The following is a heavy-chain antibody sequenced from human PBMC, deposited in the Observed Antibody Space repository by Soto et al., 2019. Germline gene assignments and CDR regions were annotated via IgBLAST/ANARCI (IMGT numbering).Heavy chain of an antibody. CDR1: GFTFSSYA. J-gene: IGHJ4*02. V-gene: IGHV3-23*01. D-gene: IGHD4-17*01. CDR2: ISGSGGST. Sequence: GGSLRLSCAASGFTFSSYAMSWVRQAPGKGLEWVSAISGSGGSTYYAGSVKGRFTISRDNSKNTLYLQMNSLRAEDTAVYYCAKATTVAYYFDYWGQGTLVTVSS. CDR3: AKATTVAYYFDY.